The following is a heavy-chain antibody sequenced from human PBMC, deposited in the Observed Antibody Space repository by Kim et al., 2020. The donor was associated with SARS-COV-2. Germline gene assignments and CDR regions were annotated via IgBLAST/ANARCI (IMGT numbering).Heavy chain of an antibody. V-gene: IGHV4-31*03. CDR3: ARDKAYSYGVFDY. CDR1: GGSISSGGYY. D-gene: IGHD5-18*01. CDR2: NYYSGST. J-gene: IGHJ4*02. Sequence: SETLSLTCTVSGGSISSGGYYWSWIRQHPGKGLEWIGYNYYSGSTYYNPSLKSRVTISVDTSKNQFSLKLSSVTAADTAVYYCARDKAYSYGVFDYWGQGTLVTVSS.